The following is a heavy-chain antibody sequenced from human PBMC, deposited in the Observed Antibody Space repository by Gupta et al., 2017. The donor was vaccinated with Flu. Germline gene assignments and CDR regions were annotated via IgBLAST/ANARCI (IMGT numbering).Heavy chain of an antibody. CDR2: ISNDGNQM. CDR1: GFTFSTYG. D-gene: IGHD5-18*01. V-gene: IGHV3-30*18. Sequence: QVQLVESGGGVVQPGRSLRLSCAASGFTFSTYGMHWVRQAPGKGPEGVALISNDGNQMFYADSVRGRFTISRDNSNNTLFLQMNSLRPEDTAVYYCAKSGWMQLWSFYFEYWGQGTLVTVSS. J-gene: IGHJ4*02. CDR3: AKSGWMQLWSFYFEY.